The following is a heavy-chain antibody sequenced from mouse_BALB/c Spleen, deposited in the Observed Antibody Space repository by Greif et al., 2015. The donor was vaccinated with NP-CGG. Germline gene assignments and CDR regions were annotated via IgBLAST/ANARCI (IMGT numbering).Heavy chain of an antibody. Sequence: EVHLVESGGGLVQPGGSRKPSCAASGFTFSSFGMHWVRQAPEKGLEWVAYISSGSSTIYYADTVKGRFTISRDNPKNTLSLQMTSLRSEDTAMYYCARTTVVAYYAMDYWGQGTSVTVSS. CDR2: ISSGSSTI. CDR3: ARTTVVAYYAMDY. CDR1: GFTFSSFG. J-gene: IGHJ4*01. D-gene: IGHD1-1*01. V-gene: IGHV5-17*02.